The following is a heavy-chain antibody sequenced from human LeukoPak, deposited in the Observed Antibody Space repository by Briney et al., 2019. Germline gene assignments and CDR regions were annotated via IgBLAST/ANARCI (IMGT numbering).Heavy chain of an antibody. CDR1: GGSISSYY. Sequence: SETLSLTCTVSGGSISSYYWSWIRQPPGKGLEWIGYIYYSGSTNYNPSLKSRVTISVDTSKNQFSLKLCSVTAADTAVYYCARARVSSWPSTYYYYYMDVWGKGTTVTISS. CDR3: ARARVSSWPSTYYYYYMDV. D-gene: IGHD6-13*01. CDR2: IYYSGST. J-gene: IGHJ6*03. V-gene: IGHV4-59*01.